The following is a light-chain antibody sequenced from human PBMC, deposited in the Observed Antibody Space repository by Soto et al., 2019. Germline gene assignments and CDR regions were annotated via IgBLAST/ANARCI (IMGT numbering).Light chain of an antibody. CDR3: QQYNTYSPAWT. CDR2: KAS. J-gene: IGKJ1*01. Sequence: DIQMTQSPSTLSASVGDRVTITCRASQTISSRLAWYQEKPGKAPKLRLYKASSLESEVPSRFSGSGSGTEFTLTISSLQPDDFATYYCQQYNTYSPAWTFGQGTKVEI. CDR1: QTISSR. V-gene: IGKV1-5*03.